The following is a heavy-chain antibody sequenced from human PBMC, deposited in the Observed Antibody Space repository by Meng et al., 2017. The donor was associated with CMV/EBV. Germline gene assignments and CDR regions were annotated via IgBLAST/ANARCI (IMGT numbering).Heavy chain of an antibody. CDR2: ISSSSSYI. Sequence: VRLVESGVGLVKPGGSMRLSCAASGFTFSSYSMNWVRQAPGKGLEWVSSISSSSSYIYYADSVKGRFTISRDNAKNSLYLQMNSLRAEDTAVYYCAKEIAAAGFDYWGQGTLVTVSS. V-gene: IGHV3-21*01. CDR3: AKEIAAAGFDY. J-gene: IGHJ4*02. D-gene: IGHD6-13*01. CDR1: GFTFSSYS.